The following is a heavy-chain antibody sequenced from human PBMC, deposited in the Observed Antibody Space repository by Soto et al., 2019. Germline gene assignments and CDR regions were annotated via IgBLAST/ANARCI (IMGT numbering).Heavy chain of an antibody. CDR1: GFTFGNYA. Sequence: QVQLVESGGGVVQPGRSLRLSCAASGFTFGNYAMYWVRQAPGEGLEWVAVISYDGSNEYYADSVKGRFTIFRDNSKKTLYLQMNSLRGEDTAVYHCARGAPPDYWGQGTLVTVSS. J-gene: IGHJ4*02. CDR2: ISYDGSNE. CDR3: ARGAPPDY. V-gene: IGHV3-30-3*01.